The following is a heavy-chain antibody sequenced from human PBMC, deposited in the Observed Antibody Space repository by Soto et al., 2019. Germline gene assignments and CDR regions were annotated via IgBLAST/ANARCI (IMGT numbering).Heavy chain of an antibody. V-gene: IGHV1-3*01. CDR3: ARDLQADY. J-gene: IGHJ4*02. CDR1: GYTFTSYA. Sequence: QVQLVQSGAEVKKPGASVKVSCKASGYTFTSYAMHWVRQAPGQRLEWMGWINAGNGTTKYSQKFQGRVTITRDTSASTAYMELSSRRSEDTAVYYCARDLQADYWGEGTLGTVSS. CDR2: INAGNGTT.